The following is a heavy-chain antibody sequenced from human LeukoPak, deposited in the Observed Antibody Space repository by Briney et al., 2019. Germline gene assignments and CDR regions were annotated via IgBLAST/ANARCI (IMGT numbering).Heavy chain of an antibody. J-gene: IGHJ4*02. V-gene: IGHV3-11*06. CDR2: ISSSSSYT. D-gene: IGHD2-15*01. CDR1: GFTFSDYY. CDR3: ARDLGYCSGGSCYSSGFDY. Sequence: GGSLRLSCAASGFTFSDYYMSWIRQAPGKGLEWVSYISSSSSYTNYADSVKGRFTISRDNAKNSLYLQMNSLRAEDTAVYYCARDLGYCSGGSCYSSGFDYWGQGTLVTASS.